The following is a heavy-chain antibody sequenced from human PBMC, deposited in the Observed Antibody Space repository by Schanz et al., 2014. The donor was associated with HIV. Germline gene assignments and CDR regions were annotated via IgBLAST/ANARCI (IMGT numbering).Heavy chain of an antibody. V-gene: IGHV3-49*05. CDR3: RGYRFYYGVDF. CDR2: IKSKAYGGTP. J-gene: IGHJ6*02. Sequence: EVQLVESGGGLVKPGRSLRLSCTTSGFTFSDYPVSWLRQAPGKGLEWVGFIKSKAYGGTPEYAASVKGRFTISRDDSKNSVYVQMNSLNIEDTAVYYCRGYRFYYGVDFWGQGTTVTVSS. D-gene: IGHD5-18*01. CDR1: GFTFSDYP.